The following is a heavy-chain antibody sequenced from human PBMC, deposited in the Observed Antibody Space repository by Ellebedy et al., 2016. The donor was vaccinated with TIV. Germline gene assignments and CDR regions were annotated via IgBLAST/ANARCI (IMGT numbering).Heavy chain of an antibody. V-gene: IGHV3-21*01. J-gene: IGHJ4*02. CDR3: ASQQPTGGY. CDR2: ISSSSNYI. D-gene: IGHD1-1*01. Sequence: GESLKISCAASGFAFISYSMNWVRQAPGKGLEWVSSISSSSNYIYYADSVKGRFTISRDNAKNSLYLQMNSLRAQDTAVYYCASQQPTGGYWGQGTLVTVSS. CDR1: GFAFISYS.